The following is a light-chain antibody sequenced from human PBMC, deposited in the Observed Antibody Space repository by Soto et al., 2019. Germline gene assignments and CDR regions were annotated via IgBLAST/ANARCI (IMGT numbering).Light chain of an antibody. V-gene: IGLV2-23*03. J-gene: IGLJ1*01. Sequence: QSALTQPASVSGSPGQSITISCTGTTSDVGSYSLVSWYQQHPGKAPKLMIYEGTKRPSGVSNRFSGSKSGNTASLTISGLQAEDEADYYCSSYAGSNHFGYVFGTGTKVTVL. CDR2: EGT. CDR1: TSDVGSYSL. CDR3: SSYAGSNHFGYV.